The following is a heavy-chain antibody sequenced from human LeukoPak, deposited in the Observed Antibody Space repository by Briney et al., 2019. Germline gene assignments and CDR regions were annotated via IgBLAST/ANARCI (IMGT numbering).Heavy chain of an antibody. J-gene: IGHJ4*02. Sequence: SETLTLACSVSDASIRTNSYYWAWIRQPPGKGLEWVGSLHFSGTPYYSPSLSSRVTVSRDTSKNHFSLNLKSVTATDTGVYFCTRGGDAHKLGNFWGPGILVTVSS. CDR1: DASIRTNSYY. D-gene: IGHD2-2*01. CDR3: TRGGDAHKLGNF. CDR2: LHFSGTP. V-gene: IGHV4-39*02.